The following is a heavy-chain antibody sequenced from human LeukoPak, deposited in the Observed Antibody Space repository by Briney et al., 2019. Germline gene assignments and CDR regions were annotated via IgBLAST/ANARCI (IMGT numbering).Heavy chain of an antibody. CDR2: INHSGST. CDR3: ARSVVPPTYYYYGMDV. J-gene: IGHJ6*02. CDR1: GGSFSGYY. D-gene: IGHD6-6*01. Sequence: SETLSLTCAVYGGSFSGYYWSWIRQPPGKGLEWIGEINHSGSTNYNPSLKSRVTISVDTSKNQFSLKLSSVTAVDTAVYYCARSVVPPTYYYYGMDVWGQGTTVTVSS. V-gene: IGHV4-34*01.